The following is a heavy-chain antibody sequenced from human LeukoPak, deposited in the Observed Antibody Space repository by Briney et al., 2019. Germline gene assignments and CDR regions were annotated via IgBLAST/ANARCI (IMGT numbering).Heavy chain of an antibody. CDR2: ISYIGST. J-gene: IGHJ4*02. D-gene: IGHD5-18*01. CDR3: ARGSGYSYAQGYFDY. Sequence: SETLSLTCAVSADSFSSHYWTWIRQSPGKGLEWIGYISYIGSTNYNPSLKSRVTISIDTSKNQFSLKLRSVTAADTAVYYCARGSGYSYAQGYFDYWGQGTLVTVSS. V-gene: IGHV4-59*11. CDR1: ADSFSSHY.